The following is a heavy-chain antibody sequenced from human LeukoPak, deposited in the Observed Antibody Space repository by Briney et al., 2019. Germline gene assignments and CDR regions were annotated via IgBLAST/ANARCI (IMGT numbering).Heavy chain of an antibody. V-gene: IGHV3-30*02. J-gene: IGHJ4*02. CDR1: GFTFSSYG. CDR2: IRYDGSNK. CDR3: AKDTTVQSTTVRVWYFDY. Sequence: GRSLRLSCAASGFTFSSYGMPWVRQAPGKGLEWVAFIRYDGSNKYYADSVKGRFTISRDNSKSTLYLQMNSLRAEDTAVYYCAKDTTVQSTTVRVWYFDYWGQGTLVTVSS. D-gene: IGHD2-2*01.